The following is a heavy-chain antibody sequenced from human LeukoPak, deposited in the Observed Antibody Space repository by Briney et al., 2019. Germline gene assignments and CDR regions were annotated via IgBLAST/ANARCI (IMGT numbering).Heavy chain of an antibody. CDR3: AKASSGPDGGHY. Sequence: GGSLRLSCAASGFTFSSYAMSWVRQAPGKGLEWVSAISGSGGSTYYADSVKGRSSISRDNSKNTLYLQMNSLRAEDTAVYYCAKASSGPDGGHYWGQGTLVTVSS. CDR1: GFTFSSYA. V-gene: IGHV3-23*01. CDR2: ISGSGGST. J-gene: IGHJ4*02. D-gene: IGHD3-22*01.